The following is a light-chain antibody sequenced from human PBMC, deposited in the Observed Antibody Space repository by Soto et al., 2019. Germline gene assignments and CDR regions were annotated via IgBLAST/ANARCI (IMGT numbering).Light chain of an antibody. J-gene: IGKJ4*01. CDR2: DTS. CDR3: QQYDNLPLT. CDR1: QYISTY. V-gene: IGKV1-33*01. Sequence: IQMTQSPSSLSASVGDRVTITCQASQYISTYLNWYQHKSGKAPKLLIYDTSNLETGVPSRFSGSGSGTDFTFTISSLQPEDIATYYCQQYDNLPLTFGGGTRWIS.